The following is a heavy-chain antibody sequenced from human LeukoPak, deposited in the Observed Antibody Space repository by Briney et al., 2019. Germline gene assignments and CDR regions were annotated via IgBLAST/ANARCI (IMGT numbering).Heavy chain of an antibody. J-gene: IGHJ4*02. V-gene: IGHV4-31*03. Sequence: PSEILSSTCTVPGASISSGGYSWSCIRQHPGKGLGWTGYIYYSGSTPSNPSLKSRVTISVHTSKNQFSPELSSVTPADTPVYYCARIPIEYYYDSSGYIDYGGQEPLVTVPS. CDR2: IYYSGST. CDR1: GASISSGGYS. CDR3: ARIPIEYYYDSSGYIDY. D-gene: IGHD3-22*01.